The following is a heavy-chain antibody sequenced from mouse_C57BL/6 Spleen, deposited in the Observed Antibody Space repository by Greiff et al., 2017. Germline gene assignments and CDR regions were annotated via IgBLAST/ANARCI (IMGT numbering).Heavy chain of an antibody. V-gene: IGHV1-53*01. D-gene: IGHD2-5*01. Sequence: QVQLQQPGTELVKPGASVKLSCKASGYTFTSYWMHWVKQRPGQGLEWIGNINPSNGGTNYNEKFKSKATLTVDKSSSTAYMQLSSLTSEDSAVDYCARTDYYSNYAYAMDYWGQGTSVTVSS. CDR2: INPSNGGT. J-gene: IGHJ4*01. CDR1: GYTFTSYW. CDR3: ARTDYYSNYAYAMDY.